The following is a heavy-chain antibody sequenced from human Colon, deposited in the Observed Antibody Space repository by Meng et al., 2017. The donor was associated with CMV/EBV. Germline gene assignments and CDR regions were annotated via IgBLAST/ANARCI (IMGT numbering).Heavy chain of an antibody. D-gene: IGHD2-2*01. CDR2: INPNSGGT. Sequence: ASVKVSCKASGYTFTGYYMHWVRQAPGQGLEWMGWINPNSGGTNYAQKFQGRVTMTRDTSISTAYMELSRLRSDDTAVYYCARVRPDEIVVVPAPGYYYYYGMDVWGQGTTVTVS. CDR3: ARVRPDEIVVVPAPGYYYYYGMDV. CDR1: GYTFTGYY. J-gene: IGHJ6*02. V-gene: IGHV1-2*02.